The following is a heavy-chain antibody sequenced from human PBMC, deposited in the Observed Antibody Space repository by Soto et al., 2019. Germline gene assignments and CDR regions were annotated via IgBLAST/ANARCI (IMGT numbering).Heavy chain of an antibody. Sequence: TLSLTCSVSGDSISSGGYYWSWIRQRPGKGLEWIGYIYHSGSTYYNPSLKSRVTISVDTSKNQFSLKLSSVTASDTAVYYCARDQEVNYSDYGGSDFYYGMDVWGQGATVTVSS. D-gene: IGHD4-17*01. CDR2: IYHSGST. CDR1: GDSISSGGYY. CDR3: ARDQEVNYSDYGGSDFYYGMDV. V-gene: IGHV4-31*03. J-gene: IGHJ6*02.